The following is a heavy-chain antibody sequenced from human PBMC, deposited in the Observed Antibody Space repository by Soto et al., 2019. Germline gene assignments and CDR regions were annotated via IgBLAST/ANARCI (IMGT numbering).Heavy chain of an antibody. Sequence: PGESLKISCKGSGYSFTSYWIGWVRQMPGKGLGWMGIIYPGDSDTRYSPSFQGQVTISADKPISTAYLQWSSLKAEDTAMYYCARHGRRNKFVFRPYYGMDVWGQGTTVTVSS. CDR2: IYPGDSDT. CDR1: GYSFTSYW. CDR3: ARHGRRNKFVFRPYYGMDV. J-gene: IGHJ6*02. D-gene: IGHD3-10*01. V-gene: IGHV5-51*01.